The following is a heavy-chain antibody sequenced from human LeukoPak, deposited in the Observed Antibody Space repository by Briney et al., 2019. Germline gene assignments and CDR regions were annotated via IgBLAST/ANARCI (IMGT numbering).Heavy chain of an antibody. V-gene: IGHV1-18*01. Sequence: ASEKVSCKASGYTFTNYGVSWVRQAPGQGLEWMGWISAYNGKTNYAQRLQGRVTMTTDTSTSTAYMELRGLRSDDTAVYYCARGGSIADAFDMWGQGTMVTVSS. J-gene: IGHJ3*02. CDR2: ISAYNGKT. CDR3: ARGGSIADAFDM. CDR1: GYTFTNYG. D-gene: IGHD3-10*01.